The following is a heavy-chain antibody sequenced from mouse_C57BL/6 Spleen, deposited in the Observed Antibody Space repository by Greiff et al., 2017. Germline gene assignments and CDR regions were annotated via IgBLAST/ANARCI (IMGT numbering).Heavy chain of an antibody. CDR3: AGYGSFPYYYAMDY. D-gene: IGHD1-1*01. CDR2: IDPANGNT. Sequence: VQLQQSVAELVRPGASVKLSCTASGFNIHNTYMHWVKQRPEQGLEWIGRIDPANGNTKYAPKFQGKATITADTSSNTAYLQLSSLTSEDTAIYYCAGYGSFPYYYAMDYWGQGTSVTVSS. CDR1: GFNIHNTY. J-gene: IGHJ4*01. V-gene: IGHV14-3*01.